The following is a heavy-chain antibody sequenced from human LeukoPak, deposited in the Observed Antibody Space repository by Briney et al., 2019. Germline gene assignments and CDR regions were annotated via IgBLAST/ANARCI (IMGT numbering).Heavy chain of an antibody. CDR2: IIPIFGTA. Sequence: SVKVSCKASGGTFSSYAISWVRQAPGQGLEWMGGIIPIFGTANYAQKFQGRVTITTDESTSTAYTELSSLRSEDTAVYYCARGTEMATTYFDYWGQGTLVTVSS. CDR1: GGTFSSYA. D-gene: IGHD5-24*01. V-gene: IGHV1-69*05. J-gene: IGHJ4*02. CDR3: ARGTEMATTYFDY.